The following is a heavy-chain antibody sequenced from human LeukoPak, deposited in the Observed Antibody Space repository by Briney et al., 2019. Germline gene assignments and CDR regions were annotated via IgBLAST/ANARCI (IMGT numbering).Heavy chain of an antibody. CDR3: ARDGGIIRFGGQDV. J-gene: IGHJ6*02. D-gene: IGHD3-16*01. CDR2: MNRDGSEK. V-gene: IGHV3-7*01. CDR1: GFTFSRYW. Sequence: GGSPRLSCAAPGFTFSRYWMNWVRHAPRKGLEWVAHMNRDGSEKNYVDSIKGRFTISRDNAANSLYLQMNSLRVEDTAVYYCARDGGIIRFGGQDVWGQGTTVIVS.